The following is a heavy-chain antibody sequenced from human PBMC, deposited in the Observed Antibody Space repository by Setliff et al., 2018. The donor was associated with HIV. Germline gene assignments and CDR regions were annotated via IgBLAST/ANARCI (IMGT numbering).Heavy chain of an antibody. J-gene: IGHJ4*02. CDR2: ISHSGST. CDR3: ARGKGRFVY. V-gene: IGHV4-34*01. Sequence: PSETLSLTCAVYGGPSSGYWSWVRQSPGKGLEWIGEISHSGSTNYNPSLKSRVTISVDTSKNQFSLKLSSVTAADTAVYYCARGKGRFVYWGQGTLVTVSS. CDR1: GGPSSGY.